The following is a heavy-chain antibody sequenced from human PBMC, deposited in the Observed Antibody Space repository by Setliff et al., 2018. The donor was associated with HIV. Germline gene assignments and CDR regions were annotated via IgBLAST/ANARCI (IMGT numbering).Heavy chain of an antibody. CDR1: GGSISSGSYY. J-gene: IGHJ6*03. V-gene: IGHV4-61*01. Sequence: ASETLSLTCTVSGGSISSGSYYWSWIRQPPGKGLEWIGSVSYAGTTYYNPSLEGRVSMSIVTSKNQFSLKLTSVTAADTAIYYCARGVLQYNFWRDRRDYHYMDVWGKGTTVTVSS. D-gene: IGHD3-3*01. CDR3: ARGVLQYNFWRDRRDYHYMDV. CDR2: VSYAGTT.